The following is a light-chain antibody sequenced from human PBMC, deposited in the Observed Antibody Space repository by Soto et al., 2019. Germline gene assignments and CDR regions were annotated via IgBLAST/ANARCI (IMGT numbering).Light chain of an antibody. V-gene: IGKV2-28*01. CDR2: LGS. Sequence: DIVMTHPPLSLPVTPVEPAYISCSSSQILLPSNGYNYLDWYLQKPGQSPQLLIYLGSNRASGVPDRFSGSGSGTDFTLKISRAEAEDVGVYYCMQALQTPHFGGGTKVDIK. J-gene: IGKJ4*01. CDR3: MQALQTPH. CDR1: QILLPSNGYNY.